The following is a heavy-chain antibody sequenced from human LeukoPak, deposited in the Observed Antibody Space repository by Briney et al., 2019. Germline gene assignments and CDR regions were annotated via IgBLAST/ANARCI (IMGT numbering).Heavy chain of an antibody. CDR1: GFTFSSYE. Sequence: GGSLRLSCAASGFTFSSYEMNWVRQAPGKGLEWVGRIRSKANSYATVYAASVKGRFTISRDDSKNTAYLQMNSLKTEDTAVYYCTSGLSVRRSNNTPVDYWGQGTLVTVSS. V-gene: IGHV3-73*01. D-gene: IGHD1-1*01. J-gene: IGHJ4*02. CDR2: IRSKANSYAT. CDR3: TSGLSVRRSNNTPVDY.